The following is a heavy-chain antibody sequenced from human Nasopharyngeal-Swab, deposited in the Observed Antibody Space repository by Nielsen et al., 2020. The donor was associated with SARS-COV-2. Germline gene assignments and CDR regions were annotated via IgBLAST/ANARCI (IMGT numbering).Heavy chain of an antibody. V-gene: IGHV1-46*01. J-gene: IGHJ6*02. D-gene: IGHD4-17*01. CDR2: INPSGGST. Sequence: ASVKVSCKASGYTFTSYYMHWVRQAPGQGLEWMGLINPSGGSTSYAQKFQGRVTMTRDTSTSTVYMELSSLRSEDTAVYYCARDLTVTDGDYYYYGMDVWGQGTTVTVSS. CDR3: ARDLTVTDGDYYYYGMDV. CDR1: GYTFTSYY.